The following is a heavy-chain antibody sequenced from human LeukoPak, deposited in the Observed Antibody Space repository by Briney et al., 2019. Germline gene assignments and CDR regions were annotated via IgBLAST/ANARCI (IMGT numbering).Heavy chain of an antibody. CDR2: INHSGST. Sequence: SETLSLTCAVYGGSFSGYYWSWIRQPPGKGLEWIGEINHSGSTDYNPSLKSRVTISVDTSKSQFSLKLSSVTAAGTAVYYCATEPGYCSGGRCYGGWFDPWGRGTLVTVSS. CDR3: ATEPGYCSGGRCYGGWFDP. CDR1: GGSFSGYY. D-gene: IGHD2-15*01. V-gene: IGHV4-34*01. J-gene: IGHJ5*02.